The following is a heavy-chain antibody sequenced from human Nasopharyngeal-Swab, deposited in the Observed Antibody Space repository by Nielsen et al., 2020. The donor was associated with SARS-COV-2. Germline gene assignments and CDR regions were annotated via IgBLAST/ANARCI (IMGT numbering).Heavy chain of an antibody. Sequence: GGSLRLSCAASGFTFSSYAMSWVRQAPGKGLEWVSAISGSGGSTYYADSVKGRFTISRDNSKNTLYLQMNSLRAVDTAVYYCATPGERDGYNGGDAFDIWGQGTMVTVSS. D-gene: IGHD5-24*01. V-gene: IGHV3-23*01. J-gene: IGHJ3*02. CDR1: GFTFSSYA. CDR2: ISGSGGST. CDR3: ATPGERDGYNGGDAFDI.